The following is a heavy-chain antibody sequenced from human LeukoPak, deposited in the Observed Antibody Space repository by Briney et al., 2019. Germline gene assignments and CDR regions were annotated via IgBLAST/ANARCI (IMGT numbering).Heavy chain of an antibody. CDR2: ISSSSSYI. V-gene: IGHV3-21*01. CDR1: GFSFSGHS. Sequence: GGSLRLSCEASGFSFSGHSMNWVRQAPGKGLEWVSSISSSSSYIYYADSVKGRFTISRDNAKNSLYLQMNSLRAEDTAVYYCAVIDSSWPFDYWGQGTLVTVSS. CDR3: AVIDSSWPFDY. J-gene: IGHJ4*02. D-gene: IGHD6-13*01.